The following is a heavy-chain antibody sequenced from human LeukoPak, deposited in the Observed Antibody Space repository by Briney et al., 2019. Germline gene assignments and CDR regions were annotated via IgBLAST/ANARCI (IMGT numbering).Heavy chain of an antibody. Sequence: PSETLSLTCAVYGGSFSGYYWSWIRQPPGKGPEWIGEINHSGSTNYNPSLKSRVTISVDTSKNQFSLKLSSVTAADTAVYYCARGASGSYSYYYYMDVWGKGTTVTVSS. D-gene: IGHD1-26*01. CDR3: ARGASGSYSYYYYMDV. CDR2: INHSGST. V-gene: IGHV4-34*01. CDR1: GGSFSGYY. J-gene: IGHJ6*03.